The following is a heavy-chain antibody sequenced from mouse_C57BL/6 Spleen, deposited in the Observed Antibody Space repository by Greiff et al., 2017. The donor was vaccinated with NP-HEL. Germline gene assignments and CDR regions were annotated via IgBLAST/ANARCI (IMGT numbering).Heavy chain of an antibody. D-gene: IGHD4-1*01. V-gene: IGHV1-82*01. CDR3: ERVGREGDFDY. CDR1: GYAFSSSW. J-gene: IGHJ2*01. Sequence: QVQLQQSGPELVKPGASVKISCKASGYAFSSSWMNWVKQRPGKGLEWIGRIYPGDGDTNYNGKFKGKATLTADKSSSTAYMQLSSLTSEDSAVYFCERVGREGDFDYWGQGTTLTVSS. CDR2: IYPGDGDT.